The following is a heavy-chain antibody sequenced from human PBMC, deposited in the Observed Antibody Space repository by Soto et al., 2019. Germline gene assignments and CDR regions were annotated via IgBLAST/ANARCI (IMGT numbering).Heavy chain of an antibody. V-gene: IGHV3-53*01. CDR3: ATQPGGGGY. Sequence: EVQLVESGGGLIQPGGSLRLSCAVSGFTVSNNYMSWVRQAPGKGLEGVSVIYSGGYTAYGDSVKGRFTISRDNSKNPTNSQKKSRGAGDPAGFYCATQPGGGGYWGQGTLVTVSS. D-gene: IGHD3-10*01. J-gene: IGHJ4*02. CDR1: GFTVSNNY. CDR2: IYSGGYT.